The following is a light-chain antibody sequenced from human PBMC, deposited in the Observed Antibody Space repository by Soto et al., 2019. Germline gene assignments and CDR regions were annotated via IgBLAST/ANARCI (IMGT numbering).Light chain of an antibody. CDR3: QHYGDFSIT. CDR1: QSVSYSY. CDR2: GAT. J-gene: IGKJ5*01. V-gene: IGKV3-20*01. Sequence: EIVLTQSPGTLSLSPGERATLSCRASQSVSYSYLAWYQQKAGQAPRLLVYGATSRATGIPDRFSVSGSGTDFTLTISRLEPEDFAVYYCQHYGDFSITFGQGTRLEIK.